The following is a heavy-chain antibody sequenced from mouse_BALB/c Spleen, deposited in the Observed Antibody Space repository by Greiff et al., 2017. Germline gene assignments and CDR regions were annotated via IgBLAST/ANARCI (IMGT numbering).Heavy chain of an antibody. D-gene: IGHD2-4*01. CDR2: ISSGGSYT. V-gene: IGHV5-9-1*01. Sequence: EVMLVESGGGLVKPGGSLKLSCAASGFTFSSYAMSWVRQTPEKRLEWVATISSGGSYTYYPDSVKGRFTISRDTAKSTLYLQMSSLRSEDTALYYCTRPYDYDAPWFAYWGLGTLVTVSA. CDR1: GFTFSSYA. CDR3: TRPYDYDAPWFAY. J-gene: IGHJ3*01.